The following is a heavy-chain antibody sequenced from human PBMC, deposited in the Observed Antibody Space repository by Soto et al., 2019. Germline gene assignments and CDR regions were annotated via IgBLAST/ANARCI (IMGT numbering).Heavy chain of an antibody. V-gene: IGHV1-69*12. CDR1: GGTFSNYA. CDR3: ARVITMIVVVTARQDAFDI. D-gene: IGHD3-22*01. Sequence: QVQLVQSGAEVKKPGSSVKVSCKASGGTFSNYAISWLRQAPGQGLVWMGVIIPIFGTTNYAQMFQGRVTITADESTSTAYMELSSLRSEDTAVYYCARVITMIVVVTARQDAFDIWGQGTMVTVSS. CDR2: IIPIFGTT. J-gene: IGHJ3*02.